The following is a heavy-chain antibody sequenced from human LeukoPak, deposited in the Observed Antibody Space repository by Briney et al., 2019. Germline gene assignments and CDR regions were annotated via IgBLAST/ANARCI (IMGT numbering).Heavy chain of an antibody. D-gene: IGHD3-3*01. CDR1: GYTFTSYG. CDR2: ISAYNGNT. Sequence: GASVKVSCKASGYTFTSYGISWVRQAPGQGLEWMGWISAYNGNTNYAQKFQGRVTMTEDTSTDTAYMELSSLRSEDTAVYYCATGSRFLEWLGSWFDPWGQGTLVTVSS. V-gene: IGHV1-18*01. CDR3: ATGSRFLEWLGSWFDP. J-gene: IGHJ5*02.